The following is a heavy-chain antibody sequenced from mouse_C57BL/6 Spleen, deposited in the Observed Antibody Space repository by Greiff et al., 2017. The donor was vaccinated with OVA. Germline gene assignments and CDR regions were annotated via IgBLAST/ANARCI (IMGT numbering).Heavy chain of an antibody. V-gene: IGHV1-19*01. J-gene: IGHJ3*01. Sequence: VQLQQSGPVLVKPGASVKMSCKASGYTFTDYYMNWVKQSHGKSLEWIGDINPYNGGTSYNQKFKGKATLTVDKSSSTAYMELNSLTSEDTAVSYCAEGYGNYGFAYWGQGTLVTVSA. D-gene: IGHD2-10*02. CDR1: GYTFTDYY. CDR3: AEGYGNYGFAY. CDR2: INPYNGGT.